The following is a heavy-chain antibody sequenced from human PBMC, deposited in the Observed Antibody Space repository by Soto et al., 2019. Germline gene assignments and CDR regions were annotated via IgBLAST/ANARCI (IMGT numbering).Heavy chain of an antibody. Sequence: SGGSLRLSCAASGLTFSNYAMSWVRQAPGKGLEWVSAISGSGAGTYYAASVKGRFTISRDNSKNTLYLQMNSLRAEDTAVYYCAKGGFFGVVISFDYWRQGTLVTVSS. CDR1: GLTFSNYA. D-gene: IGHD3-3*01. V-gene: IGHV3-23*01. J-gene: IGHJ4*02. CDR3: AKGGFFGVVISFDY. CDR2: ISGSGAGT.